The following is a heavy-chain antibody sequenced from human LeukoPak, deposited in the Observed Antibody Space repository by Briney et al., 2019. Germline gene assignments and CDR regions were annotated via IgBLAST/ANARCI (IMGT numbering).Heavy chain of an antibody. CDR2: IYYSGST. CDR1: GGSISSYY. CDR3: ARDRFLSREDYYYGMDV. Sequence: SETLSLTCTASGGSISSYYWSWIRQPPGKGLEWIGYIYYSGSTNYNPSLKSRVTISVDTSKNQFSLKLSSVTAADTAVYYCARDRFLSREDYYYGMDVWGEGTTVTVSS. D-gene: IGHD3-3*01. V-gene: IGHV4-59*01. J-gene: IGHJ6*04.